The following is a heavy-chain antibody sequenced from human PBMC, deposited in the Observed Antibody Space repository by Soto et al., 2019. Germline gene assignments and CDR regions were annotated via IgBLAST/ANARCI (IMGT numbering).Heavy chain of an antibody. CDR3: VEEAAAIHDGIDV. V-gene: IGHV3-30*03. J-gene: IGHJ6*02. Sequence: QVQLVESGGGVVQPGRSLRLSCAASGSTFSSYGMHWVRQAPGKGLEWVAVISHDGSNKYYADSVKGRFTISTDNAKNTLYLQMNSLRAEDTAVYYCVEEAAAIHDGIDVWGQGTTGTVSS. CDR2: ISHDGSNK. CDR1: GSTFSSYG. D-gene: IGHD2-2*01.